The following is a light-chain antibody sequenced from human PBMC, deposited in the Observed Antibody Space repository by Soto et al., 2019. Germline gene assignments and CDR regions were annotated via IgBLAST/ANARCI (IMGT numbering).Light chain of an antibody. J-gene: IGLJ2*01. V-gene: IGLV2-8*01. CDR1: SSDVGFYNF. CDR3: ASYAGSNNLCV. CDR2: EVT. Sequence: QSALTQPPSASGSPGQSLTISCTGTSSDVGFYNFVSWYQQRPGKAPKLVIYEVTKRPSGVPDRFSGSKSGSTASLTVSGLQADDEADYYCASYAGSNNLCVFGGGTKLTVL.